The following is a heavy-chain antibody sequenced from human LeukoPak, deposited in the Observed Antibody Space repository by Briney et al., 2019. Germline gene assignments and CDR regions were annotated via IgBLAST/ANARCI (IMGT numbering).Heavy chain of an antibody. CDR1: GFRFSDYW. J-gene: IGHJ4*02. Sequence: GGSLRLSCAASGFRFSDYWMTWVRQAPGKGLECVANIKTDGSAKYYPDSVKGRFTVSRDNAKNSLYLQMNNMRVEDTAIYYCTKDLNHDISCWGQGTLVTVSS. D-gene: IGHD3-22*01. CDR2: IKTDGSAK. CDR3: TKDLNHDISC. V-gene: IGHV3-7*01.